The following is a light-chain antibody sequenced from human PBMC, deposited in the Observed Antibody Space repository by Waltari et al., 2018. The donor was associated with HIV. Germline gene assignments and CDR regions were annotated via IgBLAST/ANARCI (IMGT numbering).Light chain of an antibody. J-gene: IGLJ2*01. CDR1: SSNIGNNY. CDR2: DNN. CDR3: GTWDSSLSAYVV. V-gene: IGLV1-51*01. Sequence: QSVLTQPPSVSAAPGQKVTISCSGSSSNIGNNYVSWYQQLPGTAPKLHIYDNNNRPSGIPDRFSGSKSGTSATLGITGLQTGDEADYYCGTWDSSLSAYVVFGGGTKLTVL.